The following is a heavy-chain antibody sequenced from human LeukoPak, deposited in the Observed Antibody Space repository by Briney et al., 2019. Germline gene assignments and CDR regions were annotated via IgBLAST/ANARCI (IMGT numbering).Heavy chain of an antibody. Sequence: GGSLRLSCAASGFTFSSYAMSWVRQAPGKGLEWVSAISGSGGSTYYADSVKGRFTISRDNSKNTLYLQMNSLRAEDTAVYYCAKDRSPYYYDGSGYLSAFDIWGQGTMVTVSS. CDR2: ISGSGGST. CDR3: AKDRSPYYYDGSGYLSAFDI. V-gene: IGHV3-23*01. CDR1: GFTFSSYA. D-gene: IGHD3-22*01. J-gene: IGHJ3*02.